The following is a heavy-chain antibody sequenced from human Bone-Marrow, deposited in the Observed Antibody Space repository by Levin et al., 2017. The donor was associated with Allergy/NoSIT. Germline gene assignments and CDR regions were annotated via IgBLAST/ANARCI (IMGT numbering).Heavy chain of an antibody. J-gene: IGHJ4*02. CDR1: GFTLSLYE. CDR3: ARESTDQGNFDF. V-gene: IGHV3-48*03. CDR2: ISGLGKTI. Sequence: LSLTCETSGFTLSLYEMNWVRQAPGKGLEWVSYISGLGKTIYYADSVKGRFTISRDNPKNSLYLEMNSLRPEDTAVYYCARESTDQGNFDFWGQGTQVTVSS.